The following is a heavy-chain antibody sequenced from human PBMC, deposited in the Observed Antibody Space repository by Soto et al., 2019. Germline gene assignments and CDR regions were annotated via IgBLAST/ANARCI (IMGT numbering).Heavy chain of an antibody. CDR1: GFTFSSYD. CDR3: ARGQYGSGSPIAPYYFDY. Sequence: GGSLRLSCAASGFTFSSYDMHWVRQATGKGLEWVSAIGTAGDTYYPGSVKGRFTISRENAKNSLYLQMNSLRAGDTAVYYCARGQYGSGSPIAPYYFDYWGQGTLVTVSS. CDR2: IGTAGDT. J-gene: IGHJ4*02. V-gene: IGHV3-13*01. D-gene: IGHD3-10*01.